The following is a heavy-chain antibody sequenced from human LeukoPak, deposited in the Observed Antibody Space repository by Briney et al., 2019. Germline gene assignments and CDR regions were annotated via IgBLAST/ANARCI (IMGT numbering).Heavy chain of an antibody. CDR1: GFTFSSYD. CDR3: ARGYYDSSGYSIPYWFDP. D-gene: IGHD3-22*01. J-gene: IGHJ5*02. CDR2: IGTAGDT. V-gene: IGHV3-13*01. Sequence: GGSLRLPCAASGFTFSSYDMHWVRQATGKGLEWVSAIGTAGDTYYPGSVKGRFTISRENAKNSLYLQMNSLRAGDTAVYYCARGYYDSSGYSIPYWFDPWGQGTLVTVSS.